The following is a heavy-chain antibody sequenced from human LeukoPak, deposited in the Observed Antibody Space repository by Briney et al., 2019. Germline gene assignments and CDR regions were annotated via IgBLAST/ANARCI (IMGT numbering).Heavy chain of an antibody. Sequence: GGSLRLSCGVSGFTFTSYALSWNRRAPGKGLEGVSAINGGGENTYYGDSLKGRFTISRDNSKNTLYLQMNSLRAEDTATYYCARPRAMTTGVGRYFDLWGRGTLVTVSS. J-gene: IGHJ2*01. D-gene: IGHD1-1*01. CDR2: INGGGENT. CDR3: ARPRAMTTGVGRYFDL. CDR1: GFTFTSYA. V-gene: IGHV3-23*01.